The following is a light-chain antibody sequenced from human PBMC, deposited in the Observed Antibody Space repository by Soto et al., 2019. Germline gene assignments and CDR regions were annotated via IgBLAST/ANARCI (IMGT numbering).Light chain of an antibody. J-gene: IGKJ1*01. V-gene: IGKV3-11*01. CDR2: DAS. Sequence: EIVLTQSPATLSLSPGERATLSCRASQSVRSNFAWYQQKPGQAPRLLIYDASNRATGIPARFSGSGSGTDFTLTISSLEPEDSADYFCQQRSNWPPWTFGQGTKVEIK. CDR3: QQRSNWPPWT. CDR1: QSVRSN.